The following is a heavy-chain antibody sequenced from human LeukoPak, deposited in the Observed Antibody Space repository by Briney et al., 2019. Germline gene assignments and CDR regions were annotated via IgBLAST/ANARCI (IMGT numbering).Heavy chain of an antibody. CDR2: INWNSGSV. J-gene: IGHJ6*03. V-gene: IGHV3-9*01. CDR3: ATSIAARYYYYYYMDV. CDR1: GFTFDDYA. Sequence: GGSLRLSCVASGFTFDDYAMHWVRQAPGKGLEWVSGINWNSGSVGYADSVKGRFTISRDNAKNSLYLQMNSLRAEDTAVYYCATSIAARYYYYYYMDVWGKGTTVTVSS. D-gene: IGHD6-6*01.